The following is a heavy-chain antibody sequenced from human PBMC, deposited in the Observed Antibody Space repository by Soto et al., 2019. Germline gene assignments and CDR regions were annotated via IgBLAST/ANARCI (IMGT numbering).Heavy chain of an antibody. CDR3: ARDGHYYDSSGYYSDAFDI. J-gene: IGHJ3*02. V-gene: IGHV3-33*01. CDR1: GFTFSSSG. D-gene: IGHD3-22*01. Sequence: QVQLVESGGGVVQPGRSLRLSCAASGFTFSSSGLHWVRQAPGQGLEWVAVIWYDGSSKYYADSVKGRFTISRDNSKNTLYLQMNSLRAEDTAVYYCARDGHYYDSSGYYSDAFDIWGQGTMVTVSS. CDR2: IWYDGSSK.